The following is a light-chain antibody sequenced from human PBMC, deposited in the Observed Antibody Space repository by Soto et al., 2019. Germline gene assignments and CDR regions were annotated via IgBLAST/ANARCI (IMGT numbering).Light chain of an antibody. CDR3: SSYTTSNTRQIV. CDR2: DVT. Sequence: QSALTQPASVSGSPGQSIPISCTGTSSEVGGYNYVSWYQHHPGKAPKLIIYDVTNRPSGVSNPFSGSKSGNTASLTISGLQPEDEADYYCSSYTTSNTRQIVFGTGTKVTVL. V-gene: IGLV2-14*03. J-gene: IGLJ1*01. CDR1: SSEVGGYNY.